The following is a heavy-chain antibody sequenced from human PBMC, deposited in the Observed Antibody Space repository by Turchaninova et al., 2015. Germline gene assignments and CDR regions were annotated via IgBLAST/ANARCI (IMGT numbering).Heavy chain of an antibody. Sequence: QVQLQESGPGLVKPSETLSLTCTVSGGSISSYCWSWIRQPPGKGLEWIGYIFYSGNTHYNPSLKSRVTISVDTSKNQFSRKLSSVTAAETAVYDWARAKDGSSSGFGVFDYWGRGTLVTVSS. CDR3: ARAKDGSSSGFGVFDY. CDR1: GGSISSYC. CDR2: IFYSGNT. D-gene: IGHD6-6*01. J-gene: IGHJ4*02. V-gene: IGHV4-59*01.